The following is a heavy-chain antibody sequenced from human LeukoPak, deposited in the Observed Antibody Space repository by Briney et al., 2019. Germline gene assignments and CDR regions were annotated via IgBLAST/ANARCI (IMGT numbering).Heavy chain of an antibody. CDR2: FDPEDGET. CDR1: GYTLTELS. Sequence: ASVTVSCTGSGYTLTELSMHWVRHAPGKGLEWMGGFDPEDGETIYAQKFQGRVTMTEDTSTDTAYMELSSLRSEDTAVYYCATAETSSGWRVFWFDPWGQGTLVTVSS. V-gene: IGHV1-24*01. CDR3: ATAETSSGWRVFWFDP. D-gene: IGHD3-22*01. J-gene: IGHJ5*02.